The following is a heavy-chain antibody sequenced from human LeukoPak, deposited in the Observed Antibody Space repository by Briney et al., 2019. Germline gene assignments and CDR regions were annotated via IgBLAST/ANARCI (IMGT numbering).Heavy chain of an antibody. V-gene: IGHV3-73*01. J-gene: IGHJ4*02. CDR3: TSELRGETDY. Sequence: TGGSLKLSCAASGLTFSGSGMHWVRQASGKGLEWVGRIRSKTNNYATAYAASVKGRFTISRDDSKNTAYLQMNSLKTEDTAVYYCTSELRGETDYWGQGTLVTVSS. D-gene: IGHD3-16*01. CDR1: GLTFSGSG. CDR2: IRSKTNNYAT.